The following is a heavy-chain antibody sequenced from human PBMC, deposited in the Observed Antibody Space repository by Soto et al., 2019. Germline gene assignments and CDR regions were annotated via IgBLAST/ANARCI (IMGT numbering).Heavy chain of an antibody. V-gene: IGHV4-59*01. CDR1: GGSISSYY. D-gene: IGHD2-2*01. J-gene: IGHJ3*02. Sequence: QVQLQESGPGVVKPSETLSLTCTVSGGSISSYYWSWIRQPPGKGLAWVGYISDSGSTNYNLSLKSRVTISVDTSKNQVSLKLRSVTAADTAVYYCARCSSSNCLDAFDIWGQGTMVIGSS. CDR3: ARCSSSNCLDAFDI. CDR2: ISDSGST.